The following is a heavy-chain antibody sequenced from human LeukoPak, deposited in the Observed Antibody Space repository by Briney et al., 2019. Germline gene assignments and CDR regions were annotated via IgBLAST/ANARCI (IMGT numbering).Heavy chain of an antibody. CDR2: TYYRSKWYN. D-gene: IGHD3-9*01. V-gene: IGHV6-1*01. CDR3: AREAWDYEILPGYQYSTWFDP. J-gene: IGHJ5*02. CDR1: GDSVSSNSAA. Sequence: SQTLSLTCAISGDSVSSNSAAWNWIRQSPSRGLQWLGRTYYRSKWYNDYAVSVKSRITINPDTSKNQFSLQLNSVTPEDTAGYYCAREAWDYEILPGYQYSTWFDPWGQEPWSPSPQ.